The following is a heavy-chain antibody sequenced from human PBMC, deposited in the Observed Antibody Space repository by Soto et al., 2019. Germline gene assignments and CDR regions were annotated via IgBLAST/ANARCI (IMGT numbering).Heavy chain of an antibody. J-gene: IGHJ4*02. CDR2: IRSSSATK. CDR3: ARYYYDSSGYFDY. V-gene: IGHV3-48*01. Sequence: GGSLRLSCGSSGFPSRHYSMNWVRQAPGKGLEWVSYIRSSSATKYYADAVKGRFTISRDNAKNSLYLQMNSLRVEDTAVYYCARYYYDSSGYFDYWGQGTLVAVSS. D-gene: IGHD3-22*01. CDR1: GFPSRHYS.